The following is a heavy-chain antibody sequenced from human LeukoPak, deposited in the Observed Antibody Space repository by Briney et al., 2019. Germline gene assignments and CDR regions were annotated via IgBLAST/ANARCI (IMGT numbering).Heavy chain of an antibody. J-gene: IGHJ4*02. CDR1: GFTFSSPW. CDR2: IKPDGSEK. Sequence: GGSLRLSCAASGFTFSSPWMSWVRQAPGKGLEWVACIKPDGSEKYYADSVKGRFTISRDNAKNSLYLQMNSLRAEDTAVYYCAKDESWIFHYWGQGTLVTVSS. V-gene: IGHV3-7*01. CDR3: AKDESWIFHY. D-gene: IGHD2-2*03.